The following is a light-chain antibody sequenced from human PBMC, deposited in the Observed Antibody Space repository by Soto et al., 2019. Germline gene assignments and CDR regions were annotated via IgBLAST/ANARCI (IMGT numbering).Light chain of an antibody. CDR1: SSNIGRNY. Sequence: QSVLTQPPSVSAAPGQTVTISCSGGSSNIGRNYVSWYQQPPRTAPKLLISDNNRRPSGTPDRFSGSKSGTSATLGITGLQTGDEADYYCVAWDTSLRAVIFGGGTKLTVL. V-gene: IGLV1-51*01. CDR2: DNN. J-gene: IGLJ2*01. CDR3: VAWDTSLRAVI.